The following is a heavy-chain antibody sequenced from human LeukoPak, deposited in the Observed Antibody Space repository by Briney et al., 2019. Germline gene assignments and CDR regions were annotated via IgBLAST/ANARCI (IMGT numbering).Heavy chain of an antibody. J-gene: IGHJ4*02. CDR1: GGSFSGYY. Sequence: PSETLSLTCAVYGGSFSGYYWSWIRQPPGKGLEWIGEINHSGSTNYNPSLKSRVTISVDTSKNQFSLKLSSVTAADTAVYYCARINFYYYDSSGYYRRSFYFDYWGQGTLVTVSS. CDR3: ARINFYYYDSSGYYRRSFYFDY. D-gene: IGHD3-22*01. CDR2: INHSGST. V-gene: IGHV4-34*01.